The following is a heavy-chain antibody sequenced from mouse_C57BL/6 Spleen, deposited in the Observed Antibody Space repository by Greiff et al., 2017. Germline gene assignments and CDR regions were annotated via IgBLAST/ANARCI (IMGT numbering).Heavy chain of an antibody. D-gene: IGHD1-1*01. Sequence: EVMLVESGGGLVKPGGSLKLSCAASGFTFSSYAMSWVRQTPEKRLEWVATISDGGSYTYYPDNVKGRFTISRDNAKNNLYLQMSHLKSEDTAMYYCARYYGSSYDWFAYWGQGTLVTVSA. J-gene: IGHJ3*01. CDR2: ISDGGSYT. V-gene: IGHV5-4*03. CDR1: GFTFSSYA. CDR3: ARYYGSSYDWFAY.